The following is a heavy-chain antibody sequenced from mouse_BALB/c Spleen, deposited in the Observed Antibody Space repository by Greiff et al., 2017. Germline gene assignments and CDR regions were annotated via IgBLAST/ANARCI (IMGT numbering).Heavy chain of an antibody. J-gene: IGHJ4*01. V-gene: IGHV5-6*01. Sequence: EVKLMESGGDLVKPGGSLKLSCAASGFTFSSYGMSWVRQTPDKRLEWVATISSGGSYTYYPDSVKGRFTISRDNAKNTLYLQMSSLKSEDTAMYYCARQAIGGAMDYWGQGTSVTVSS. CDR1: GFTFSSYG. CDR3: ARQAIGGAMDY. CDR2: ISSGGSYT. D-gene: IGHD2-14*01.